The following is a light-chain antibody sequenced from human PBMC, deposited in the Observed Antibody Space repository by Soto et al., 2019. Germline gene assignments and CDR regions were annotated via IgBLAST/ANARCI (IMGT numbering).Light chain of an antibody. J-gene: IGKJ5*01. CDR1: QSVSSN. Sequence: EIVRTQSPATLSVSPGERVALSCRASQSVSSNLAWYQQKPGQAPRLLIFGASTRATGIPARFSGSGSGTEFTLTISRLEPEDFAVYYCQQYGSSPLTFGQGTRLEIK. CDR2: GAS. CDR3: QQYGSSPLT. V-gene: IGKV3-15*01.